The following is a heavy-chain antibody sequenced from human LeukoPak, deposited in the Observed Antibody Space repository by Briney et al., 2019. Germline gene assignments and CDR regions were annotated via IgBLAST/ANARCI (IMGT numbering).Heavy chain of an antibody. CDR3: TSYYCSSGSCYFDT. D-gene: IGHD2-15*01. Sequence: GGSLRLSCAVSGFTAGYNYMSWVRQAPGKGLEWVSVIYRGDTYYSDSVKGRFIISRDDSKNTVFLQMNSLSADDMAVYFCTSYYCSSGSCYFDTWGQGTLVAVSS. CDR1: GFTAGYNY. J-gene: IGHJ4*02. CDR2: IYRGDT. V-gene: IGHV3-53*01.